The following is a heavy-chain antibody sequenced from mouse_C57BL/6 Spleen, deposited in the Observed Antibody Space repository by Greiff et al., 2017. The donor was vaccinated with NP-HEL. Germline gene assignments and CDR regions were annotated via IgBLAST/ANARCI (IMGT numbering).Heavy chain of an antibody. J-gene: IGHJ4*01. V-gene: IGHV1-80*01. D-gene: IGHD2-3*01. Sequence: QVQLQQSGAELVKPGASVKISCKASGYAFSSYWMNWVKQRPGKGLEWIGQIYPGDGDTNYNGKFKGKATLTADKSSSTAYMQLSSLTSEDSAVYFCARRGDGYYGEGAMDYWGQGTSVTVSS. CDR2: IYPGDGDT. CDR1: GYAFSSYW. CDR3: ARRGDGYYGEGAMDY.